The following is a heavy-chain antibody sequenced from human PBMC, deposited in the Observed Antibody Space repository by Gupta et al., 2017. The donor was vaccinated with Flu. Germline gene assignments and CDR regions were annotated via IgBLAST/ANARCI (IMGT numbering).Heavy chain of an antibody. CDR1: GFRFGSFT. J-gene: IGHJ4*02. V-gene: IGHV3-21*06. CDR3: ARETTIEYTSGSDY. D-gene: IGHD6-19*01. CDR2: ISRTSYYK. Sequence: QLVESGGGLVKPGGSLRLSCAASGFRFGSFTMPWVRQAPGKGLEWVASISRTSYYKHYADSLKGRCISARENAQNSLLLQINNLRVEDTAVYFCARETTIEYTSGSDYWGQGTLVTVST.